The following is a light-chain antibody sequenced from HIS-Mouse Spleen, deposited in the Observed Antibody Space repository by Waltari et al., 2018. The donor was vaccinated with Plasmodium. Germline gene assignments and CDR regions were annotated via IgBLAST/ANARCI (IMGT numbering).Light chain of an antibody. Sequence: QSALTHPPSASGSPGQSVTIPCTAPSTHVGVYHYVSWYQQHPGKAPKLMIYEVSKRPSGVPDRFSGSKSGNTASLTVSGLQAEDEADYYCSSYAGSNNLVFGGGTKLTVL. CDR3: SSYAGSNNLV. J-gene: IGLJ2*01. CDR2: EVS. CDR1: STHVGVYHY. V-gene: IGLV2-8*01.